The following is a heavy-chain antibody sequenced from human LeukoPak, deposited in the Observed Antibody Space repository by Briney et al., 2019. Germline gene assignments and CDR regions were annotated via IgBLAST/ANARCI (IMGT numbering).Heavy chain of an antibody. D-gene: IGHD2-15*01. CDR1: GFSFGDYA. Sequence: GGSLRLSCAASGFSFGDYAMHWVRQAPGKGLEWVSGITWNSDIKAYADAVKGRFTVSRDNAKNSLYLQMNSLRSDDTALYYCARELLGVVSPYMDVWGKGTTVTVSS. CDR2: ITWNSDIK. CDR3: ARELLGVVSPYMDV. J-gene: IGHJ6*03. V-gene: IGHV3-9*01.